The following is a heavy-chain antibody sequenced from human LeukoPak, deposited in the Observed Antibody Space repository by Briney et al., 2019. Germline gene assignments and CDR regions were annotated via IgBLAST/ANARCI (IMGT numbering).Heavy chain of an antibody. J-gene: IGHJ4*02. V-gene: IGHV1-18*01. CDR3: ARDPSITIFGVVPDY. D-gene: IGHD3-3*01. Sequence: ASVKVPCKASGYTFTSYGISWVRQAPGQGLEWMGWISAYNGNTNYAQKLQGRVTMTTDTSTSTAYMELRSLRSDDTAVYYCARDPSITIFGVVPDYWGQGTLVTVSS. CDR1: GYTFTSYG. CDR2: ISAYNGNT.